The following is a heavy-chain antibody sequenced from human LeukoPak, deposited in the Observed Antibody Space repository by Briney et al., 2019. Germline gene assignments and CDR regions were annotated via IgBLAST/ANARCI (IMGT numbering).Heavy chain of an antibody. CDR1: GYTLTELS. Sequence: GASVTVSFKVSGYTLTELSMHWVRQAPGKGREGMGGFDPEDGETIYAQKFQGRVTMPEDTSTDTAYMELSSLRSEDTAVYYCATARYSSSWFYNWFDPWGQGTLVTVSS. CDR2: FDPEDGET. D-gene: IGHD6-13*01. J-gene: IGHJ5*02. V-gene: IGHV1-24*01. CDR3: ATARYSSSWFYNWFDP.